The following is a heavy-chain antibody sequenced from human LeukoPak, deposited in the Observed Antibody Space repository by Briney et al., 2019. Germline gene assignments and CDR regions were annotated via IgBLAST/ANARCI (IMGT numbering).Heavy chain of an antibody. Sequence: GGSLRLSCAASGFTFSTYAMSWVRQAPGKGLEWVSAVNGRGDNTYYADSVKGRFTISRDNSKSTVFLQMNSLTTEDTAVYYCANDRVSPGFNLFDPWGQGTLVTVSS. V-gene: IGHV3-23*01. CDR1: GFTFSTYA. CDR2: VNGRGDNT. D-gene: IGHD3-16*01. J-gene: IGHJ5*02. CDR3: ANDRVSPGFNLFDP.